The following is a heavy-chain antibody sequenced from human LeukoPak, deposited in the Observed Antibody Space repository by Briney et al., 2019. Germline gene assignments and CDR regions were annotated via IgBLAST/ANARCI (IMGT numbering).Heavy chain of an antibody. V-gene: IGHV1-2*02. CDR1: GYTFTGYY. CDR3: ARVDSSGYYYNDY. J-gene: IGHJ4*02. D-gene: IGHD3-22*01. Sequence: ASVKVSCKASGYTFTGYYMHWVRQTPGQGLEWMGWINPNSGGTNYAQKFQGRVTMTRDTSISTAYMELSRLRSDDTAVYYCARVDSSGYYYNDYWGQGTLVTVSS. CDR2: INPNSGGT.